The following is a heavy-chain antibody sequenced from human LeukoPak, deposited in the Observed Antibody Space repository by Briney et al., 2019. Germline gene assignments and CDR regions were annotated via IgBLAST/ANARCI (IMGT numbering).Heavy chain of an antibody. D-gene: IGHD6-19*01. CDR3: ARARSGWYPSHDY. J-gene: IGHJ4*02. CDR1: GYTFTSYD. CDR2: MNPNSGNT. Sequence: GPSVKVSCKASGYTFTSYDINWARQATGQGLEWMGWMNPNSGNTGYAQKFQGRVTMTRNTSISTAYMELSSLRSEDTAVYYCARARSGWYPSHDYWGQGTLVTVSS. V-gene: IGHV1-8*01.